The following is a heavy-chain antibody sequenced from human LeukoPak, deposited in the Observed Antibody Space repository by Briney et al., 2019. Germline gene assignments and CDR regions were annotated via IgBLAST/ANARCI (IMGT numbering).Heavy chain of an antibody. V-gene: IGHV3-30*18. CDR2: VSYDGSSK. D-gene: IGHD2-2*01. J-gene: IGHJ4*02. Sequence: GGSLRLSCAASGFTFSNYGMHWVRQAPGKGLEWVAIVSYDGSSKYYADSVKGRFTISRDNSKNTLYLQMNSLRAEDTALYYCAKDGSSSTSFDYWGQGTLVTVSS. CDR3: AKDGSSSTSFDY. CDR1: GFTFSNYG.